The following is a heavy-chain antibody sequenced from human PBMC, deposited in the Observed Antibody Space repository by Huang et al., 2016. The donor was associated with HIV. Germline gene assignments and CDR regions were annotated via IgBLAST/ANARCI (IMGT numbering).Heavy chain of an antibody. CDR2: INPSGST. CDR1: GGSFSGYY. V-gene: IGHV4-34*01. CDR3: ARGRLNSNSRYNDWFDP. Sequence: QVQLQQWGAGLLKPSETLSLTCAVYGGSFSGYYWNWIRQPPGKGLEWMGEINPSGSTNSTPSLQSRVTMSVDTSKHQFSLKLNSVTAADTTVYYCARGRLNSNSRYNDWFDPWGQGTLVTVSS. D-gene: IGHD6-13*01. J-gene: IGHJ5*02.